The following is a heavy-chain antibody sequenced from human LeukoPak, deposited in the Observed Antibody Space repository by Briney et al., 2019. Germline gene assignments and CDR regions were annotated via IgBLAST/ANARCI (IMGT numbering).Heavy chain of an antibody. V-gene: IGHV3-21*04. CDR3: LRHRTASDY. CDR1: GFTFSDYT. D-gene: IGHD1-1*01. Sequence: PGGSLRLSCAASGFTFSDYTMSWVRQAPGKGLEWVSSITPRGDYIYYADSLRGRVTISRANANNSLYLQMSSLRVQDTAVYYCLRHRTASDYWGQGALGTVSS. J-gene: IGHJ4*02. CDR2: ITPRGDYI.